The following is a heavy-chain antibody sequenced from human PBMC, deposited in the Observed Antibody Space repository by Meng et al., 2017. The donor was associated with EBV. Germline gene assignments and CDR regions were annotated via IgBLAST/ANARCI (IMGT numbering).Heavy chain of an antibody. V-gene: IGHV1-18*01. CDR3: ARGLDYFDY. CDR1: GYTFTSYG. J-gene: IGHJ4*02. Sequence: QVQLVQSGDEVQKPGASLKFPGKASGYTFTSYGISWVLQAPGKGLGWMGWISAYNGNTNYAQKLQGRVTMTTDTSTSTAYMELRSLRSDDTAVYYCARGLDYFDYWGQGTLVTVSS. CDR2: ISAYNGNT.